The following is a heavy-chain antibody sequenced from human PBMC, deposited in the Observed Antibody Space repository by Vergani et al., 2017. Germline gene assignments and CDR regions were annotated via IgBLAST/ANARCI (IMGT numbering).Heavy chain of an antibody. CDR3: SRTGLPNYDFWSGYLLDY. CDR2: IIPIFGTA. CDR1: GGTFSSYA. D-gene: IGHD3-3*01. J-gene: IGHJ4*02. V-gene: IGHV1-69*06. Sequence: QVQLVQSGAEVKKPGSSVKVSCKASGGTFSSYAISWVRQAPGQGLEWMGGIIPIFGTANYAQKFQGRVTTTADKSTSTAYMELSSLRSEDTAVYYCSRTGLPNYDFWSGYLLDYWGQGTLVTVSS.